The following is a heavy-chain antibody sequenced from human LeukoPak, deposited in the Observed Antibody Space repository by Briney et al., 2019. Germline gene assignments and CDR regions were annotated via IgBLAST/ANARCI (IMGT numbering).Heavy chain of an antibody. Sequence: PGASLRLSCAASGITFGSYAMGWVRQAQGKGLDWVSGISGSGGSTYYADSVKGRFTISRENSKNTLYLQMNSLRAEDTAVYYCAKSGIVVVPAASVWGQGTTVTVSS. V-gene: IGHV3-23*01. CDR2: ISGSGGST. CDR3: AKSGIVVVPAASV. CDR1: GITFGSYA. J-gene: IGHJ6*02. D-gene: IGHD2-2*01.